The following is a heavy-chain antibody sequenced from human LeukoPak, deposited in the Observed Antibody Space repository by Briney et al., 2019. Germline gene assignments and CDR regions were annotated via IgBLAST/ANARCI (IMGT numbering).Heavy chain of an antibody. Sequence: GGSLRLSCAASGFTVSSNYMSWDRQAPGKGLEWVSVIYSGGSTYYADSVKGRFTISRDNSKNTLYLQMNSLRAEDTAVYYCAREISRTGAFDIWGQGTMVTVSS. CDR2: IYSGGST. V-gene: IGHV3-53*05. CDR1: GFTVSSNY. J-gene: IGHJ3*02. CDR3: AREISRTGAFDI. D-gene: IGHD3-3*02.